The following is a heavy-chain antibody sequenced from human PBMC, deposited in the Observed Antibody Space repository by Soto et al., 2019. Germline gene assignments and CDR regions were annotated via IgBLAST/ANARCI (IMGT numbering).Heavy chain of an antibody. D-gene: IGHD2-2*01. CDR3: TRDPGTRYCSATSCRNWFDP. CDR2: IRSKTYGGTT. CDR1: GFTFGDYA. Sequence: GGSLRLSCTVSGFTFGDYAMSWFRQAPGKGLEWVGFIRSKTYGGTTEYAASVKGRFAISRDDSKSVAYLQMNSLKTADTAVYYCTRDPGTRYCSATSCRNWFDPWGQGTLVTVSS. V-gene: IGHV3-49*03. J-gene: IGHJ5*02.